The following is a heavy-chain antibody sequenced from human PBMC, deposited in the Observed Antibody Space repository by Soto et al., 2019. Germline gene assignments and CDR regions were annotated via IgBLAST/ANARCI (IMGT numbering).Heavy chain of an antibody. J-gene: IGHJ5*02. Sequence: PSETLSHTCTVSGGSISSGGHYWSWIRQHPGKGLEWIGFIYYSGTTYYNPSLKSRITMSVDTSRNQFSLKLSSVTAADTAVYYCVRASATYCCGDYGYNRFQHWGQGPRVTVSS. D-gene: IGHD2-21*02. CDR1: GGSISSGGHY. CDR2: IYYSGTT. V-gene: IGHV4-31*03. CDR3: VRASATYCCGDYGYNRFQH.